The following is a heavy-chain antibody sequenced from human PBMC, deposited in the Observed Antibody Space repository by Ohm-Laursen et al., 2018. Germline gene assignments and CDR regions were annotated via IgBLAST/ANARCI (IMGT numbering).Heavy chain of an antibody. J-gene: IGHJ4*02. CDR3: ARTERWSYLRVRGPYYFDY. Sequence: ASVKVSCKASGYTFTGYYMHWVRQAPGQGLEWMGWINPNSGGTNYAQKFQGRVTMTRDTSISTAYMELSRLRSDDTAVYYCARTERWSYLRVRGPYYFDYWGQGTLVTVSS. CDR1: GYTFTGYY. CDR2: INPNSGGT. V-gene: IGHV1-2*02. D-gene: IGHD1-26*01.